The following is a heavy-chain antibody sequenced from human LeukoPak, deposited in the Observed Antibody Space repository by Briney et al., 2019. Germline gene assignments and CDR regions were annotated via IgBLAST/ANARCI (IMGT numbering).Heavy chain of an antibody. Sequence: GASVKVSCKASGYTFTSYGISWVRQAPGQGLEWMGWINANNGNTNYAQKLQGRVTMTTDTSTSTAYMELRSLRSDDTAVYYCARDDSVVPAANYGLGYWGQGTLVTVSS. V-gene: IGHV1-18*01. CDR2: INANNGNT. CDR3: ARDDSVVPAANYGLGY. D-gene: IGHD2-2*01. J-gene: IGHJ4*02. CDR1: GYTFTSYG.